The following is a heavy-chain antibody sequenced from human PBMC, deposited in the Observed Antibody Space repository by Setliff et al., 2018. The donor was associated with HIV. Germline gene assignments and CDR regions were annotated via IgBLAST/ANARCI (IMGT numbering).Heavy chain of an antibody. V-gene: IGHV4-59*01. CDR2: IYYSGST. Sequence: KPSETLSLTCTVSGGSISSYYWSWIRQPPGKGLEWIGYIYYSGSTNYNPSLKSRVTISVDTSKNQFSLKLSSVTAADTAVYHCARTIAAAGESPHPLYYFDYWGQGTPVTVSS. CDR1: GGSISSYY. D-gene: IGHD6-13*01. J-gene: IGHJ4*02. CDR3: ARTIAAAGESPHPLYYFDY.